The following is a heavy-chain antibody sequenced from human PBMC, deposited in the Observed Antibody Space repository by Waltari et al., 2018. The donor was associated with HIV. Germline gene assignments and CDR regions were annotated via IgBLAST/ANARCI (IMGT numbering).Heavy chain of an antibody. CDR2: INPSGGST. CDR3: ARGVPVDTAMGKYYYYALDV. CDR1: GYTFSSYY. D-gene: IGHD5-18*01. J-gene: IGHJ6*02. V-gene: IGHV1-46*01. Sequence: QVQLVQSGAEVKKPGASVKVSCQASGYTFSSYYMQWVRQAPGQGLEWMGIINPSGGSTSYAQKFQGRATMTRVTSTSTVYMELSSLRSDDTAVYYCARGVPVDTAMGKYYYYALDVWGQGTTVTVSS.